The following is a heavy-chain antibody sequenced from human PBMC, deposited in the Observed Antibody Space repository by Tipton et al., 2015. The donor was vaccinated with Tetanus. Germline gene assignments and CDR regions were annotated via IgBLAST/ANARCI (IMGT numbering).Heavy chain of an antibody. J-gene: IGHJ4*02. CDR1: GVSVSSAISY. CDR2: IYYSGST. Sequence: GLVKPSETLSLTCTVSGVSVSSAISYWTWIRQPPGKRLEWIGYIYYSGSTHYNPSLESRVTISSDTSKNQFSLKLTSVTAADTAVYYCARDSPFELRYFDWSQGTLVTVSS. D-gene: IGHD3-9*01. V-gene: IGHV4-61*01. CDR3: ARDSPFELRYFD.